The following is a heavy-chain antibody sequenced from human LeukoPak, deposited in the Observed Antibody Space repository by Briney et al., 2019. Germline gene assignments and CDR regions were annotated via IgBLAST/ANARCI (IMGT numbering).Heavy chain of an antibody. J-gene: IGHJ4*02. CDR3: ARGLPSWFFDY. V-gene: IGHV4-34*01. CDR2: INHSGST. Sequence: PSETLSLTCAVYGGSFSGYYWSWIRQPPGKGLEWIGEINHSGSTNYNPSLKSRVTISVDTSKKQFSLKLSSVTAADTAVYYCARGLPSWFFDYWGQGTLVTVSS. D-gene: IGHD6-13*01. CDR1: GGSFSGYY.